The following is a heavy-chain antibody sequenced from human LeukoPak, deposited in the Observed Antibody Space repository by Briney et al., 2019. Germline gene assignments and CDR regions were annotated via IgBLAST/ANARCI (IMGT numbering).Heavy chain of an antibody. Sequence: PSETLSLTCTVSGGSISSSSYYWGWIRQPPGKGLEWIGSIYYSGSTYYNPSLKSRGTLSVDTAKNQFSLKLISVTAADTAVYYCARHGHHGDHDYWGQGTLVIVSS. CDR1: GGSISSSSYY. CDR2: IYYSGST. D-gene: IGHD2-21*02. J-gene: IGHJ4*02. V-gene: IGHV4-39*01. CDR3: ARHGHHGDHDY.